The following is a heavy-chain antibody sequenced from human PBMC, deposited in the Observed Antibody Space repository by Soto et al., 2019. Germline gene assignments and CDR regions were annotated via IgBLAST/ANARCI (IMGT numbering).Heavy chain of an antibody. CDR3: VRDGTKSLRDWFDP. CDR1: GASISGFY. D-gene: IGHD1-1*01. J-gene: IGHJ5*02. CDR2: IYATGTP. V-gene: IGHV4-4*07. Sequence: SETLSLTCTVSGASISGFYWSWIRKSAGKGLEWIGRIYATGTPDYNPSLKSRVMMSVDTSKKQFSLKLRSVTAADTAVYYCVRDGTKSLRDWFDPWGQGISVTVSS.